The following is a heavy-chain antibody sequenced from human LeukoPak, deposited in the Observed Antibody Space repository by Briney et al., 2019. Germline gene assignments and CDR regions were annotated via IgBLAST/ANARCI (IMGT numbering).Heavy chain of an antibody. D-gene: IGHD5-12*01. CDR3: ARDRSGYGVFDF. Sequence: SETLSLTCTASAGSISSGGYYWNWIRQHPGKGLEWIGYIHYSGSTYHNPSLKSRVSISADTSKNHFSLKLNSVTAADTAVYYCARDRSGYGVFDFWGQGTLVTVSS. CDR1: AGSISSGGYY. V-gene: IGHV4-31*03. CDR2: IHYSGST. J-gene: IGHJ4*02.